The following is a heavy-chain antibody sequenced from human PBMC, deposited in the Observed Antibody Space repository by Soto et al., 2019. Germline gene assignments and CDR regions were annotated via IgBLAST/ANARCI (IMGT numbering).Heavy chain of an antibody. J-gene: IGHJ6*03. V-gene: IGHV4-34*01. CDR1: GGSFSGYY. D-gene: IGHD2-2*01. CDR2: INHSGST. Sequence: SETLSLTCAVYGGSFSGYYWSWIRQPPGKGLEWIGEINHSGSTNYNTSLKSRVTTSVDTSKNQFSLKLSSVTAADTAVYYCARGSLGYCSSTSCYGRYYYYYYMDVWGKGTTVTVSS. CDR3: ARGSLGYCSSTSCYGRYYYYYYMDV.